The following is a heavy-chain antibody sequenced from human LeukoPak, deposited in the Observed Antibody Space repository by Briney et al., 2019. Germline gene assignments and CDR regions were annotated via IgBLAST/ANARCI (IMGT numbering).Heavy chain of an antibody. CDR2: IYTSGST. D-gene: IGHD3-10*01. V-gene: IGHV4-61*02. CDR3: PRVNPITMVIY. J-gene: IGHJ4*02. Sequence: SETLSLTCTVSGGSISSGSYYWSWIRQPAGKGLEWIGRIYTSGSTNYNPSLKSRVTISVDTSKNQFSLKLSSVTAADTAVYYCPRVNPITMVIYWGQGTLVTVSS. CDR1: GGSISSGSYY.